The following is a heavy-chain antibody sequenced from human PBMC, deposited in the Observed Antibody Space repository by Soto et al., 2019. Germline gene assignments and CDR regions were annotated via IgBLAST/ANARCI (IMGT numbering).Heavy chain of an antibody. CDR1: GDTFSSYT. CDR3: ARATGSWYNWFDP. J-gene: IGHJ5*02. D-gene: IGHD2-15*01. Sequence: ASVKVSCKASGDTFSSYTISWVRQAPGQGLEWMGKIIPILDITNYAQRFQGRVTITADKSTSTAYMELSSLRSEDTAVYYCARATGSWYNWFDPWGQGTLVTVSS. V-gene: IGHV1-69*02. CDR2: IIPILDIT.